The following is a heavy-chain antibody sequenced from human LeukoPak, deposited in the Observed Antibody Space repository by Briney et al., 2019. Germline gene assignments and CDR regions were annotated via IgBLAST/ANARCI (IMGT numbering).Heavy chain of an antibody. CDR2: INHSGST. J-gene: IGHJ5*02. Sequence: SETLSLTCAVYGGSFSGYYWSWIRQPPGKGLEWIGEINHSGSTNYNPSLKSRVTISVDTSKNQFSLKLSSVTAADTAVYYCARSPSEWITMIVVVPNNWFDPWGQGTLVTVSS. CDR1: GGSFSGYY. CDR3: ARSPSEWITMIVVVPNNWFDP. D-gene: IGHD3-22*01. V-gene: IGHV4-34*01.